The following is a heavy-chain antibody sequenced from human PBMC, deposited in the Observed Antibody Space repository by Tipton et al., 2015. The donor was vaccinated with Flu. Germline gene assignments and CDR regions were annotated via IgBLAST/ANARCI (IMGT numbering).Heavy chain of an antibody. J-gene: IGHJ5*02. CDR2: IYYSGST. D-gene: IGHD2-15*01. CDR3: ARLVAAPRHVDP. Sequence: TLSLTCTVSGGSISSSSYYWGWIRQPPGKGLEWIGSIYYSGSTYYNPSLKSRVTISVDTSKNQFSLKLSSVTAADTAVYYCARLVAAPRHVDPWGQGTLVTVSS. CDR1: GGSISSSSYY. V-gene: IGHV4-39*01.